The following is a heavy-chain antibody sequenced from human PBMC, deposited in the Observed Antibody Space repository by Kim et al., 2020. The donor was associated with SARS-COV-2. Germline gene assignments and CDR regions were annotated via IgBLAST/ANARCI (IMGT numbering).Heavy chain of an antibody. Sequence: VKGRFTISRDDSKNTLYLQMNSLKTEDTAVYYCTTEQWLVQVHWSWYFDLWGRGTLVTVSS. J-gene: IGHJ2*01. CDR3: TTEQWLVQVHWSWYFDL. V-gene: IGHV3-15*01. D-gene: IGHD6-19*01.